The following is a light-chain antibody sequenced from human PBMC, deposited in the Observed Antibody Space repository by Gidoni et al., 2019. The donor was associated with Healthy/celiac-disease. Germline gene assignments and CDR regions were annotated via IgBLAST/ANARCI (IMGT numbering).Light chain of an antibody. V-gene: IGKV3-15*01. CDR1: QSVSSN. CDR2: GAS. CDR3: RRYNNWPS. Sequence: EIVMTQSPATLSVSPGERATLTSRASQSVSSNLPWYQQKPGQAPRLPIYGASTRATGIPARFSGSGSGTEFTISISSLESEDFEVYYCRRYNNWPSFGQGTKVEIK. J-gene: IGKJ1*01.